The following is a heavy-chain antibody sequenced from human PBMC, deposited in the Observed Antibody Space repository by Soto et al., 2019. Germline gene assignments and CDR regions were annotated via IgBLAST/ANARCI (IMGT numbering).Heavy chain of an antibody. D-gene: IGHD1-7*01. CDR1: SGSIAGTNW. V-gene: IGHV4-4*02. CDR3: AREVWNFVRYFVY. J-gene: IGHJ4*02. CDR2: IYHTGST. Sequence: QVQLQESGPGLVKPSGTLSLTCAVSSGSIAGTNWWCWVRQPPGKGLEWIGEIYHTGSTHYKPYLASRVTRSVDTSKNQFSLELSAVTAADTAVYYCAREVWNFVRYFVYWGQGILVTVSS.